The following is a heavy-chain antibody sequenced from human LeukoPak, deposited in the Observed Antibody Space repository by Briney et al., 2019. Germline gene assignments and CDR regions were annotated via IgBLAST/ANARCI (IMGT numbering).Heavy chain of an antibody. Sequence: ASVKVSCKASGYTFTGYYMHWVRQAPGQGLEWMGWINPNSGGTNYAQKFQGRVTMTRDTSISTAYMELSRLRSDDTAVYYCARTLSANLWFGELLSPTYYFDYWGQGTLATVSS. CDR3: ARTLSANLWFGELLSPTYYFDY. CDR2: INPNSGGT. J-gene: IGHJ4*02. V-gene: IGHV1-2*02. CDR1: GYTFTGYY. D-gene: IGHD3-10*01.